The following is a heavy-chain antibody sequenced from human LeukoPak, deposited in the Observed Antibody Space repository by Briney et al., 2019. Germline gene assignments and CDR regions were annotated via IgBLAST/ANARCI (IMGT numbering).Heavy chain of an antibody. CDR1: GGSFSGYY. Sequence: PSETLSLTCAVYGGSFSGYYWSWIRQPPGKGLEWIGYIYYSGSTNYNPSLKSRVTISVDTSKNQFSLKLSSVTAADTAVYYCARADYDILTGYKRGYSYGYYDYWGQGTLVTVSS. V-gene: IGHV4-59*01. CDR2: IYYSGST. J-gene: IGHJ4*02. CDR3: ARADYDILTGYKRGYSYGYYDY. D-gene: IGHD3-9*01.